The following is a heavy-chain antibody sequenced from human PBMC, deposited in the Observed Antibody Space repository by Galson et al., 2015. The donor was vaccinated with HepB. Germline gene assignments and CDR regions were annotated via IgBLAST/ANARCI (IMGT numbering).Heavy chain of an antibody. D-gene: IGHD6-19*01. CDR1: GFTFSGSA. V-gene: IGHV3-73*01. CDR2: IRSKANGYAT. J-gene: IGHJ4*02. CDR3: TRLLYSSGWAHNDY. Sequence: SLRLSCAASGFTFSGSAMHWVRPASGKGLEWVGRIRSKANGYATAYAASVKGRFTISRDDSKNTAYLQMNSLKTEDTAVYYCTRLLYSSGWAHNDYWGQGTLVTVSS.